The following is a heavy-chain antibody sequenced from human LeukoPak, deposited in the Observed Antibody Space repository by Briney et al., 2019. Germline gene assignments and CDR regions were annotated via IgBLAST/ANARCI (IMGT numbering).Heavy chain of an antibody. CDR1: GFTFSSYG. CDR3: AREQQLWSTHFDY. V-gene: IGHV3-30*03. J-gene: IGHJ4*02. D-gene: IGHD5-18*01. Sequence: PGRSLRLSCAASGFTFSSYGMHWVRQAPGKGLEWVAVISYDGSNKYYADSVKGRFTISRDNSKNTLYLQMNSLRAEDTAVYYCAREQQLWSTHFDYWGQGTLVTVSS. CDR2: ISYDGSNK.